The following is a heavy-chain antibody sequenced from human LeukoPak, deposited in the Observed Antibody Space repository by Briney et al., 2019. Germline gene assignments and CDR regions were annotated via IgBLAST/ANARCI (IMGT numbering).Heavy chain of an antibody. V-gene: IGHV4-59*01. CDR2: IYYSGST. CDR1: GGSISSYY. Sequence: SETLSLTCTVSGGSISSYYWNWIRQPPGKGLEWIGYIYYSGSTNYNPSLRSRVTISVDTSKNQFSLNVSSVTAADTAVYYCARGRLDGWFDPWGQGTLVTVSS. J-gene: IGHJ5*02. CDR3: ARGRLDGWFDP. D-gene: IGHD5-24*01.